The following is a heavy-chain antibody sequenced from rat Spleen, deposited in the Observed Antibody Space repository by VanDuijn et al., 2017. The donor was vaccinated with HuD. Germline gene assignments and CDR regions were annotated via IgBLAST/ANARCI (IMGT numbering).Heavy chain of an antibody. CDR2: IWGDGST. J-gene: IGHJ3*01. V-gene: IGHV2-1*01. D-gene: IGHD1-11*01. CDR1: GFSLISYS. CDR3: TRSYGGYTQHWFPY. Sequence: QVQLKESGPGLVQPSPTLSLTCTVSGFSLISYSVPWIRQPTGKGLEWMGGIWGDGSTYYNSGLKSRLSISRDTSESQVFLKMNSLQTDDTATYFCTRSYGGYTQHWFPYWGQGTLVPVSS.